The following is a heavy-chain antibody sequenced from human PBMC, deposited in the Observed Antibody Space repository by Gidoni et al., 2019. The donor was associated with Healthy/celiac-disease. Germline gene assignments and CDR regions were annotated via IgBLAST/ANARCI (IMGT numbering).Heavy chain of an antibody. CDR3: ARAYAMIVVVTPFDP. CDR2: ISSSSSYI. Sequence: EVQLVESGGGLVNPGGSLRLSCAASGFTFRSYSMNWVRQAPGKGLELVSSISSSSSYIYYADAVKGRFTISRDNAKNSLYLQMNSLRAEDTAVYYCARAYAMIVVVTPFDPWGQGTLVTVSS. V-gene: IGHV3-21*01. CDR1: GFTFRSYS. D-gene: IGHD3-22*01. J-gene: IGHJ5*02.